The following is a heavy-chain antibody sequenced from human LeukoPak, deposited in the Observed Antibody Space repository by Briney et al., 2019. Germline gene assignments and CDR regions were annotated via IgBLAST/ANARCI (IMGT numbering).Heavy chain of an antibody. CDR2: ISNNGGYT. CDR1: GFTFSSSA. Sequence: GGSLRLSCAASGFTFSSSAMSWVRQAPGKGLEWVSAISNNGGYTYYADSVQGRFTISRDNSKSTLCLQMNSLRAEDTAVYYCAKDGDIVGATRTNDYWGQGTLVTVSS. CDR3: AKDGDIVGATRTNDY. V-gene: IGHV3-23*01. D-gene: IGHD1-26*01. J-gene: IGHJ4*02.